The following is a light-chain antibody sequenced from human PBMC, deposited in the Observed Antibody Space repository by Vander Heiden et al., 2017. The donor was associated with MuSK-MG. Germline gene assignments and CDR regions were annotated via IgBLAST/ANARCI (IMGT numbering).Light chain of an antibody. CDR2: GAS. CDR3: VQYDGLPYT. V-gene: IGKV1-33*01. J-gene: IGKJ2*01. Sequence: IPMTQSPPSLSAYVGDRVTITCQAGHDIKKNLNWFQQKPGLAPNLLIHGASNLMTGVPSRFSGDGSGTDYKLTSNRLQPEDVATYYCVQYDGLPYTFGQGTKLDIK. CDR1: HDIKKN.